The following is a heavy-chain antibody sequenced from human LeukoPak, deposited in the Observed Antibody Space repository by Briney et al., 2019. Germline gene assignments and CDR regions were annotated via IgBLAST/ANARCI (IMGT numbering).Heavy chain of an antibody. Sequence: PGGSLRLSCAASGFTFSSYSMNWVRQAPGKGLEWVSSISSSSSYIYYADSVKGRFTTSRDNAKNPLYLQMNSLRAEDTAVYYCARDEQNAFDYWGQGTLVTVSS. CDR2: ISSSSSYI. D-gene: IGHD1-1*01. CDR1: GFTFSSYS. J-gene: IGHJ4*02. V-gene: IGHV3-21*01. CDR3: ARDEQNAFDY.